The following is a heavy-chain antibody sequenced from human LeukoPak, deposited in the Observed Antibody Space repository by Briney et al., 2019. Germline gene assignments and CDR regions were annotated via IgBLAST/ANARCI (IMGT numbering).Heavy chain of an antibody. V-gene: IGHV4-31*03. D-gene: IGHD2-2*01. CDR3: ARGSAFVVVPAAIPFDP. J-gene: IGHJ5*02. Sequence: NPSQTLSLTCTVSGGSISSGGYYWSWIRQHPGKGLEWIGYIYYSGSTYYNPSLKSRVTISVDTSKSQFSLKLSSVTATDTAVYYCARGSAFVVVPAAIPFDPWGQGTLVTVSS. CDR1: GGSISSGGYY. CDR2: IYYSGST.